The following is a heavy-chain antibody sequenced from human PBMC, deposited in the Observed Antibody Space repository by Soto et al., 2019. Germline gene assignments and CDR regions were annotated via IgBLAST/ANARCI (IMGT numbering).Heavy chain of an antibody. CDR1: GFSFSTSGAG. CDR2: IFWNDDK. CDR3: AHRRGGSTNGGAFDI. V-gene: IGHV2-5*01. Sequence: QITVKESGPTLVTPTQTLTLTCTFSGFSFSTSGAGVGWIRQPPGKALELLALIFWNDDKRYTPSLNSRLTITKDTSKNQVVLTMSNMDPVDTDTYFWAHRRGGSTNGGAFDIRVLGTKVTLSS. J-gene: IGHJ3*02. D-gene: IGHD2-8*01.